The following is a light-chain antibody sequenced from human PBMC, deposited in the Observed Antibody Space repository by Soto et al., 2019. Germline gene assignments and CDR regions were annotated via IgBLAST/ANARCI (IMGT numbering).Light chain of an antibody. CDR2: KAS. CDR1: QTISSW. V-gene: IGKV1-5*03. Sequence: DIQMTQSPSTLSGSVGDRVTITCRASQTISSWLAWYQQKPGKAPKLLIYKASTLKSGVPSRFSGSGSGTALTLTISSLQPDDFATYYCQHYNSYSEAFGQGTKVELK. CDR3: QHYNSYSEA. J-gene: IGKJ1*01.